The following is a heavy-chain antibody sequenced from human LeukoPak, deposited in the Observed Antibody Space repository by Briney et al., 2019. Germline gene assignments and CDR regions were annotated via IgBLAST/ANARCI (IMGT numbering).Heavy chain of an antibody. J-gene: IGHJ4*02. CDR3: AGARKEKYYFDY. Sequence: GGSLRLSCAASGFTFSSYWMSWVRQAPGKGLEWVANIKQDGSEKYYADSVKGRFTISRDNAKNSLYLQMNSLRAEDTAVYYCAGARKEKYYFDYWGQGTLVTVSS. CDR2: IKQDGSEK. CDR1: GFTFSSYW. V-gene: IGHV3-7*04.